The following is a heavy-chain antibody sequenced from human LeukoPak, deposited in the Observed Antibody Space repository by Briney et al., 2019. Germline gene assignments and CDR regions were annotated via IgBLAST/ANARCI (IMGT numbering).Heavy chain of an antibody. CDR2: IKQDGSEK. CDR1: GFTFSSYW. Sequence: PGGSLRLSCAASGFTFSSYWMSWVRQAPGKGLEWVANIKQDGSEKYYVDSVKGRFTISRDNAKNSLYLQMNSLRAEDTAVYYCARDGGHSSGWYDYWGQGTLVTVSS. CDR3: ARDGGHSSGWYDY. J-gene: IGHJ4*02. D-gene: IGHD6-19*01. V-gene: IGHV3-7*01.